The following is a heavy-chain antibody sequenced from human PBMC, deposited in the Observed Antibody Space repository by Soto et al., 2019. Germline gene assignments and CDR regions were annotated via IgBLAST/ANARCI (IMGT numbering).Heavy chain of an antibody. Sequence: QVQVVESGGGVVQPGRSLRLSCAASGFDFSNFGMHWVRQVPGKGLEWVAVIWHDGKNKDYADYAKGRFTISRDNSKNILYLEMNSLRVEDKAVYYCARDPGQDEAMDYWGQGTLVTVSS. J-gene: IGHJ4*02. CDR3: ARDPGQDEAMDY. V-gene: IGHV3-33*01. CDR1: GFDFSNFG. CDR2: IWHDGKNK.